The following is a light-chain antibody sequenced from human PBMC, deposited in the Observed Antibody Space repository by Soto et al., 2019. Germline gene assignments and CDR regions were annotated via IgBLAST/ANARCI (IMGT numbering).Light chain of an antibody. CDR2: KAS. Sequence: DIQMTQSTSTLSASVGDRVSITCRASQSIRSWLAWYQQKPGKAPKLLIYKASSLESGVPSRFSGSQSGTEFTLTISSLQPDDSATYYCQQYDNYRTFGQGTKVEIK. V-gene: IGKV1-5*03. J-gene: IGKJ1*01. CDR3: QQYDNYRT. CDR1: QSIRSW.